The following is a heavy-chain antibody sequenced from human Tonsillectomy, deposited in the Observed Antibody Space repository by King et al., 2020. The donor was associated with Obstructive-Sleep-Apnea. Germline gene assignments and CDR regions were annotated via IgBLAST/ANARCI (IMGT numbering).Heavy chain of an antibody. V-gene: IGHV1-8*02. CDR2: MNHKSGNT. CDR1: GYTFTIDD. D-gene: IGHD1-14*01. J-gene: IGHJ3*02. Sequence: VQLVESGAEVKKPGASVNVSCKASGYTFTIDDINWVRQATGQGLEWIGWMNHKSGNTGNARKFQGRVIMTRNTSINTAYMDFCSLRSEDTAIYYCARGSRTFDIWGQGTVVTVSS. CDR3: ARGSRTFDI.